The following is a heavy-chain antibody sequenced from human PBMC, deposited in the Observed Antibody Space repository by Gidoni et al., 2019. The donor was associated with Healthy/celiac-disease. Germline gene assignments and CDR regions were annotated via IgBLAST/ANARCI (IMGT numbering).Heavy chain of an antibody. D-gene: IGHD3-16*01. CDR2: ISWNSGSI. Sequence: EVQLVESGGGLVQPGRSLRLSCAASGFTFDDYAMPWVRQAPGKGLEWVSGISWNSGSIGYADSVKGRFTISRDNAKNSLYLQMNSLRAEDTALYYCAKDMGVMITFGGVMDYWGQGTLVTVSS. CDR1: GFTFDDYA. V-gene: IGHV3-9*01. CDR3: AKDMGVMITFGGVMDY. J-gene: IGHJ4*02.